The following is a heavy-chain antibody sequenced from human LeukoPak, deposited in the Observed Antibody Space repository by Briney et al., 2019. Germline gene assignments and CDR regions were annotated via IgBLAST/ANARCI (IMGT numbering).Heavy chain of an antibody. D-gene: IGHD1-26*01. V-gene: IGHV3-30*18. CDR1: GFTFSSYG. CDR2: ISYDGSNK. CDR3: AKGAKYSGSYPVNLDIDY. Sequence: PGGSLRLSCAASGFTFSSYGMHWVRQAPGKGLEWVAVISYDGSNKYYADSVKGRFTISRDNSKNTLYLQMNSLRAEDTAVYYCAKGAKYSGSYPVNLDIDYWGQGTLVTVSS. J-gene: IGHJ4*02.